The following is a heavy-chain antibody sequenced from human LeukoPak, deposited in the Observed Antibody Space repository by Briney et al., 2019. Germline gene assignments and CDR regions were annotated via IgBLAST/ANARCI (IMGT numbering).Heavy chain of an antibody. CDR1: GFTFSTYG. Sequence: GGSLRLSCAASGFTFSTYGLAWVRQAPGKGLEWVSKITGSGDRTYYADSVKGRFTISRDNAKNSLYLQMNSLRAEDTAVYYCARGYCSGGSCYSANNWFDPWGQGTLVTVSS. CDR2: ITGSGDRT. CDR3: ARGYCSGGSCYSANNWFDP. V-gene: IGHV3-23*01. D-gene: IGHD2-15*01. J-gene: IGHJ5*02.